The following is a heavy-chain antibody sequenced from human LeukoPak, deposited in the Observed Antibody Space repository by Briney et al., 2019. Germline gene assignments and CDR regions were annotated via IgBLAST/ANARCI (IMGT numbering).Heavy chain of an antibody. Sequence: GGSLRLSCAASGFTFSSYWMHWVRQAPGKGLVWVSRINSDGSSTSYADSVKGRFTISRDNAKNTLYLQMNSLRAEDTAVYYCARGRGYSGYGPFGYWGQGTLVTVSS. V-gene: IGHV3-74*01. CDR3: ARGRGYSGYGPFGY. J-gene: IGHJ4*02. CDR2: INSDGSST. D-gene: IGHD5-12*01. CDR1: GFTFSSYW.